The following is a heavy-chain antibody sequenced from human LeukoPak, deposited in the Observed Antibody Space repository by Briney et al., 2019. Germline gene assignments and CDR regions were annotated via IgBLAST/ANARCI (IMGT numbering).Heavy chain of an antibody. V-gene: IGHV3-30*04. CDR1: GFTFSSYA. CDR2: ISYDGSNK. Sequence: PGGSLRLSCAASGFTFSSYAMHWVRQAPGKGLEWVAVISYDGSNKYYADSVKGRFTISRDNSKNTLYLQMNSLRAEDTAVYYCARDVLCGGGSCYYFDYWGQGTLVTVSS. CDR3: ARDVLCGGGSCYYFDY. D-gene: IGHD2-15*01. J-gene: IGHJ4*02.